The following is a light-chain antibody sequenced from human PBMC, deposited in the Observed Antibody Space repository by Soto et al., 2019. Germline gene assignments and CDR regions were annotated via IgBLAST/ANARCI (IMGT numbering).Light chain of an antibody. J-gene: IGLJ1*01. V-gene: IGLV2-11*01. CDR3: CSYAGSYTF. CDR1: SSDVGGYNY. CDR2: DVS. Sequence: QSALTQPRSVSGSPGQSVTISCTGTSSDVGGYNYVSWYQQHPGKAPKLMIYDVSKRPSGVPDRFSGSKSGYTASLTISGLQAEDEADYYCCSYAGSYTFFGTGTKVTVL.